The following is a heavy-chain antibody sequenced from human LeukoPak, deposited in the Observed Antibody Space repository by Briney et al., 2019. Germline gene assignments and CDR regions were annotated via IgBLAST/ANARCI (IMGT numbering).Heavy chain of an antibody. V-gene: IGHV7-4-1*02. Sequence: ASVKVSCKASGYTFTNYAINWVRQAPGQGLEWMGWINTNTGNPMYAQGFTGRFVFSLDTSVSTAYLQISSLKAEDTAVYFCARPGRGGIYFFDFWGQGTLVTVSS. J-gene: IGHJ4*02. CDR2: INTNTGNP. CDR3: ARPGRGGIYFFDF. D-gene: IGHD2-21*01. CDR1: GYTFTNYA.